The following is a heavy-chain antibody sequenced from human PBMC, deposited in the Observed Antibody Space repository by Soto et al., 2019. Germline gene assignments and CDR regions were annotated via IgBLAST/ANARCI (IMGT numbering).Heavy chain of an antibody. Sequence: PSETLSLTCTVSGGSISSYYWSWIRQPPGKGLEWIGYIYYSGSTNYNPSLKSRVTISVDTSKNQLSLKLSSVTAADTAMYYCARLPPGYGGNSWFDLWGLGSLVTVSS. D-gene: IGHD2-21*02. CDR2: IYYSGST. J-gene: IGHJ5*02. V-gene: IGHV4-59*08. CDR3: ARLPPGYGGNSWFDL. CDR1: GGSISSYY.